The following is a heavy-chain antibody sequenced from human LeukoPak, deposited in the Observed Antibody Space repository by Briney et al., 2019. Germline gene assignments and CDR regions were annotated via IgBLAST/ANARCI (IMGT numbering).Heavy chain of an antibody. J-gene: IGHJ4*02. CDR2: INQDGNEK. Sequence: GGSLRLSCAASGFTFSNAWMNWVRQAPGKGLGWVANINQDGNEKYYVDSVEGRFTISRDNAEKSLYLQMGSLRWEDTAVYYCASYGAGAAAGNDYWGRGILVTVSS. CDR1: GFTFSNAW. D-gene: IGHD3-10*01. CDR3: ASYGAGAAAGNDY. V-gene: IGHV3-7*01.